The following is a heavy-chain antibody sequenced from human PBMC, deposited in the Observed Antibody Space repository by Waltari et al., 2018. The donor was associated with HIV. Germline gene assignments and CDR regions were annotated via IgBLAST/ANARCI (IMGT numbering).Heavy chain of an antibody. CDR2: LRTAANTT. J-gene: IGHJ4*01. Sequence: QVQLVQSGAEVKKPGSSVKVSCKASGGTINRHVISWGRQASGQGREWMGGLRTAANTTKYTQRFQGRVTFTADESTATAYMEVSSLTSDDTAIYYCAIGVYVHSWNVLIEHWGQGTLVSVSS. CDR1: GGTINRHV. V-gene: IGHV1-69*13. CDR3: AIGVYVHSWNVLIEH. D-gene: IGHD2-21*01.